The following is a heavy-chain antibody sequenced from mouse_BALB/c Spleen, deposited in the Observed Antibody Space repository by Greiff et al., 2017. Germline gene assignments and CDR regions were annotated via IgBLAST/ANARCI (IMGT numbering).Heavy chain of an antibody. J-gene: IGHJ2*01. CDR2: INPGSGGT. Sequence: QVQLKESGAELVRPGTSVKVSCKASGYAFTNYLIEWVKQRPGQGLEWIGVINPGSGGTNYNEKFKGKATLTADKSSSTAYMQLSSLTSDDSAVYFCARSGWDSVDFDYWGQGTTLTVSS. CDR3: ARSGWDSVDFDY. V-gene: IGHV1-54*01. CDR1: GYAFTNYL. D-gene: IGHD4-1*01.